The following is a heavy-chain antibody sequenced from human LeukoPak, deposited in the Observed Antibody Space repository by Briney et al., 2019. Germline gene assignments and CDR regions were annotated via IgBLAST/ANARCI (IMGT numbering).Heavy chain of an antibody. CDR1: RGSINNYY. CDR2: IYSSGST. J-gene: IGHJ2*01. Sequence: HPSETLSLTCTVSRGSINNYYWSWIRQPAGKGLEWIGRIYSSGSTNYNPSLKSRVTMSVGTSMNQFSLKLSSVTAADTAVYYCARDKEYCGGDCSYWYFDLWGRGTAVTVSS. CDR3: ARDKEYCGGDCSYWYFDL. V-gene: IGHV4-4*07. D-gene: IGHD2-21*02.